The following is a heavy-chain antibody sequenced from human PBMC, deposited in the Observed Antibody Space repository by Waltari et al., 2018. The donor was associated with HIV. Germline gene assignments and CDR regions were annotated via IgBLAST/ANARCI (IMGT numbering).Heavy chain of an antibody. CDR1: GFTFTSHA. Sequence: EVQLLESGGGLVQPGGSLRLSCAASGFTFTSHAMSWVRPAPGNGLEWVSAISGSGGSTYYADSVKGRFTISRDNSKNTLYLQMNSLRAEDTAVYYCAKIHYYDSSRLLGEDYFDYWGQGTLVTVSS. D-gene: IGHD3-22*01. CDR2: ISGSGGST. J-gene: IGHJ4*02. V-gene: IGHV3-23*01. CDR3: AKIHYYDSSRLLGEDYFDY.